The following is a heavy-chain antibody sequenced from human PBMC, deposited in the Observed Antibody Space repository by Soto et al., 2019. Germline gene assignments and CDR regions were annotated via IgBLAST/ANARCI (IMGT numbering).Heavy chain of an antibody. CDR2: ISYDGSNK. CDR1: GFTFSSYG. Sequence: PGGSLRLSCAASGFTFSSYGMHWVCQAPGKGLEWVAVISYDGSNKYYADSVKGRFTISRDNSKNTLYLQMNSLRAEDTAVYYCAKEGGRAASDFDYWGQGTLVTVSS. J-gene: IGHJ4*02. D-gene: IGHD6-25*01. CDR3: AKEGGRAASDFDY. V-gene: IGHV3-30*18.